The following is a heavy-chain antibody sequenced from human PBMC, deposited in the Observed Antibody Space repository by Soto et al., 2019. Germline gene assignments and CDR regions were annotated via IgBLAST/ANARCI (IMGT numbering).Heavy chain of an antibody. D-gene: IGHD1-26*01. CDR1: GFTFSSYS. V-gene: IGHV3-48*02. J-gene: IGHJ5*02. CDR3: AREGGSLNWFDP. CDR2: ISSSSSTI. Sequence: EVQLVESGGGLVQPGGSLRLSCAASGFTFSSYSMNWVRQAPGKGLEWVSYISSSSSTIYYAASVKGRCTISRDNAKNSLYLQVNSLRDEDTAVYYCAREGGSLNWFDPWGQGTLVTVSS.